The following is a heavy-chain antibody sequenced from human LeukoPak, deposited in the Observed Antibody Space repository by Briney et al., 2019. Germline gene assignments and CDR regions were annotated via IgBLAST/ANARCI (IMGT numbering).Heavy chain of an antibody. CDR2: IKKGGGEK. CDR3: AGRGDGNLYYFDH. J-gene: IGHJ4*02. D-gene: IGHD5-24*01. CDR1: GLPLSSYW. V-gene: IGHV3-7*04. Sequence: SGGSLRLFCALSGLPLSSYWMRWVRHAPGKGLGWVSNIKKGGGEKYYLDSVKGRFPISRDNDKNSLYLQMNSLRPEDTAVYYCAGRGDGNLYYFDHWGQGTLVTASS.